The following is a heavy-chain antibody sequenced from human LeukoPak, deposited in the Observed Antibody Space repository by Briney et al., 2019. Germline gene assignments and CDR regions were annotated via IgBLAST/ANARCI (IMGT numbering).Heavy chain of an antibody. V-gene: IGHV3-23*01. CDR1: GFTFSSYA. J-gene: IGHJ4*02. D-gene: IGHD5-18*01. Sequence: TGGSLRLSCAASGFTFSSYAMSWVRQAPGKGVEWVSGISGSGSSTYYADSVKGRFTISRDNSKNTLNLQMNSLRAEDTAVYYCANHSDTAMVYAYWGQGTLVTVSS. CDR2: ISGSGSST. CDR3: ANHSDTAMVYAY.